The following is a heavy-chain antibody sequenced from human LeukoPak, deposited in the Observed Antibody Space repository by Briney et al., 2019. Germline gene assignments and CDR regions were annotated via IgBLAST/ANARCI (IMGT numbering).Heavy chain of an antibody. CDR1: GFTFSEYY. V-gene: IGHV3-11*01. CDR2: ISSNADIV. J-gene: IGHJ4*02. Sequence: GGSLRLSCSASGFTFSEYYMSWIRQAPGKGLEWVSDISSNADIVSYADFAQGRFTISRDNGDHSLSLQLNSLRAEDTAVYYCARETVAGTFDYWSQGTLVTASS. CDR3: ARETVAGTFDY. D-gene: IGHD6-19*01.